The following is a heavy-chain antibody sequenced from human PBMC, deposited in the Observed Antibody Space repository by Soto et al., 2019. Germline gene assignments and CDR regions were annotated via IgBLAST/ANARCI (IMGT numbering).Heavy chain of an antibody. J-gene: IGHJ6*03. Sequence: QLQLQESGPGLVKPSETLSLTCTVSGGSISSSSSYWGWIRQPPGKELEWIGSISYSGSTYYNPSLKSRVTLSEDTSKNQFSLNLNSVTAADTAVYYCARLHDYDVFYMDVWGKGTTVTVSS. D-gene: IGHD3-9*01. V-gene: IGHV4-39*01. CDR1: GGSISSSSSY. CDR3: ARLHDYDVFYMDV. CDR2: ISYSGST.